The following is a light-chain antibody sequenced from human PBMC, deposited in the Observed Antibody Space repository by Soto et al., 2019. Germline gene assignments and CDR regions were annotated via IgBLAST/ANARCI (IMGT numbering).Light chain of an antibody. J-gene: IGLJ2*01. CDR2: DVT. V-gene: IGLV2-11*01. CDR1: SRDVGGYNY. CDR3: CSYGGSSAFNF. Sequence: QSALTQPRSVSGSPGQSVTISCTGTSRDVGGYNYVSWYQQHPGKAPKLLIYDVTKRPSGVPDRFSASKSDNTASLTISGLQAEDEADYYCCSYGGSSAFNFFGGGTKLTVL.